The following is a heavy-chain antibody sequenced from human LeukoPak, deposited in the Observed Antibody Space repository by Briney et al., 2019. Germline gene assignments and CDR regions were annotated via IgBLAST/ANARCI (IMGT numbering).Heavy chain of an antibody. CDR3: AKDRSLSIDY. Sequence: GGSLRLSCAASGFTFSSYGMHWVRQAPGKGLEWVAVIWYDGSNKYYADSVKGRFTISRDNSKNTLYLQMNSLRAEDTAVCYCAKDRSLSIDYWGQGTLVTVSS. J-gene: IGHJ4*02. V-gene: IGHV3-33*06. CDR1: GFTFSSYG. CDR2: IWYDGSNK.